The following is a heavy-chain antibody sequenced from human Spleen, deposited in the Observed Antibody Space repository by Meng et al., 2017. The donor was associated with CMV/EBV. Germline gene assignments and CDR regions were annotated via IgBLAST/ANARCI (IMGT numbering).Heavy chain of an antibody. CDR2: INPNSADR. J-gene: IGHJ4*02. CDR3: AREFVTTVTTVFDY. Sequence: ASGYSFRGNYRHWVRQAPGQGLEWMGWINPNSADRNFAQKFQGRITMTRDTSSSTAYMALSRLRSDDTAVYYCAREFVTTVTTVFDYWGEGTLVTVSS. V-gene: IGHV1-2*02. D-gene: IGHD4-11*01. CDR1: GYSFRGNY.